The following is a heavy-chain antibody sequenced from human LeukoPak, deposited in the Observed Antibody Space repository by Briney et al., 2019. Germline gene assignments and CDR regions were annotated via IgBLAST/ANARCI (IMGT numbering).Heavy chain of an antibody. Sequence: PSETLSLTCAVYGGSFSGYYWSWIRQPPGKGLEWIGEINHSGSTNYNPSLKSRVTISVDTSKNQFSLKLSSVTAADTAVYYCARGPSGYHNTGGQGTLVAVSS. CDR3: ARGPSGYHNT. V-gene: IGHV4-34*01. CDR1: GGSFSGYY. CDR2: INHSGST. D-gene: IGHD5-12*01. J-gene: IGHJ4*02.